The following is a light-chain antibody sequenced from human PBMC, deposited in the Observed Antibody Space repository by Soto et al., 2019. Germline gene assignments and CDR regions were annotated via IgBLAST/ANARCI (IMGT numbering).Light chain of an antibody. CDR2: EGS. CDR3: SSYAGAVA. CDR1: SGDVGTYNL. J-gene: IGLJ2*01. V-gene: IGLV2-23*01. Sequence: QSALTQPASVSGSPGXSITISCTGTSGDVGTYNLVSWYQHHPGKAPKLMIYEGSNRPSGVSHRFSGSQSGNTASLTISGLQAEDEADYYCSSYAGAVAFGGGTKLTVL.